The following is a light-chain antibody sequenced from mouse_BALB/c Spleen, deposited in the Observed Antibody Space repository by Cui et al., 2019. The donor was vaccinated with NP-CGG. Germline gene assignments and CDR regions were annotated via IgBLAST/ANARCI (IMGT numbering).Light chain of an antibody. Sequence: QAVVTQESALITSPGETVTLTCRSSTEAVTTSNYANWVQERPDHLFTVLIGGTNNRAPGVPARFSGSLIGDKAALTITGAQTEDEAIYFCALWYSNHWVFGGGTKLTVL. CDR2: GTN. CDR1: TEAVTTSNY. V-gene: IGLV1*01. CDR3: ALWYSNHWV. J-gene: IGLJ1*01.